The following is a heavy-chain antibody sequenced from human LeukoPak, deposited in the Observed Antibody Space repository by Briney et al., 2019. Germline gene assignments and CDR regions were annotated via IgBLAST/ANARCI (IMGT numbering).Heavy chain of an antibody. D-gene: IGHD3-9*01. CDR1: GYTFTSYD. CDR3: ARGHYDILTGYLPWFDP. V-gene: IGHV1-8*01. CDR2: MNPNSGNT. Sequence: ASVKVSCKASGYTFTSYDINWVRQATGQELEWMGWMNPNSGNTGYAQKFQGRVTMTRNTSISTAYMELSSLRSEDTAVYYCARGHYDILTGYLPWFDPWGQGTLVTVSS. J-gene: IGHJ5*02.